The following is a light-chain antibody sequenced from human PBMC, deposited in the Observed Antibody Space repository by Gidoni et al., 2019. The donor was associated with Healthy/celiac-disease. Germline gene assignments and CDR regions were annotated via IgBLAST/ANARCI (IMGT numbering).Light chain of an antibody. J-gene: IGLJ3*02. V-gene: IGLV2-14*01. Sequence: QSALTQPASVSGSPGQSIPISCTGTSSDVGGYNYVSWYQQHPGKAPKLMIYEVSNRPSGVSNRFSGSKSGNTASLTISGLQAEDEVDYYCSSYTSSSTPPFGGGTKLTVL. CDR1: SSDVGGYNY. CDR3: SSYTSSSTPP. CDR2: EVS.